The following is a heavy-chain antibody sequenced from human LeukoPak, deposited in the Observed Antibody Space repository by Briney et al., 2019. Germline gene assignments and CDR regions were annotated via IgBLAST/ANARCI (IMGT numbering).Heavy chain of an antibody. J-gene: IGHJ4*02. CDR3: ARHIDGILTGYYE. V-gene: IGHV4-59*08. D-gene: IGHD3-9*01. CDR1: GGSISSYY. Sequence: SETLSLTCTVSGGSISSYYWSWIRQPPGKGLEWIGYIYYSGSTNYNPSLKSRVTISVDTSKNQFSLKLSSVTAADTAMYYCARHIDGILTGYYEWGQGTLVIVSS. CDR2: IYYSGST.